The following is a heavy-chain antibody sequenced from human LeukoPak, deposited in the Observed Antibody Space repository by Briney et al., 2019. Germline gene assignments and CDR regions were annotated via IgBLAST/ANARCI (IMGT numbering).Heavy chain of an antibody. Sequence: AGGSLRLSCAASGFTFSSYAVSWVRQAPGKGLEWVSAISGSGGSTYYADSVKSRFTISRDNSKNTLYLQMNSLRAEDTAVYYCAKAGGIVVVPAYNWFDPWGQGTLVTVSS. V-gene: IGHV3-23*01. CDR2: ISGSGGST. CDR1: GFTFSSYA. CDR3: AKAGGIVVVPAYNWFDP. J-gene: IGHJ5*02. D-gene: IGHD2-2*01.